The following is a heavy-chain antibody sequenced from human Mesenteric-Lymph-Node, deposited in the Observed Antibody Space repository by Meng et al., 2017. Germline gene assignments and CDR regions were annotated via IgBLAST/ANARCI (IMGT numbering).Heavy chain of an antibody. CDR2: IYYSGSS. CDR3: ASMGYSGYDQGWFDP. D-gene: IGHD5-12*01. J-gene: IGHJ5*02. CDR1: GGSISSSRYY. V-gene: IGHV4-39*07. Sequence: GSLRLSCTVSGGSISSSRYYWGWIRQPPGSGLEWIGSIYYSGSSSYNPSLKSRVTMSIDTSKNQFSLKLSSVTAADTAVYYCASMGYSGYDQGWFDPWGQGTLVTVSS.